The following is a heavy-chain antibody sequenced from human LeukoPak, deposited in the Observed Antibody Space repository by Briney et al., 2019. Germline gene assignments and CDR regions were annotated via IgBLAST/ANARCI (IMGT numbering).Heavy chain of an antibody. V-gene: IGHV3-7*01. D-gene: IGHD4-23*01. CDR2: IKQDGGET. J-gene: IGHJ4*02. Sequence: GGSLRLSCAASGFTFSSYWMNWVRQAPGKGLEWVANIKQDGGETYYVDSVKGRFTISRDNAKNSLYLQMNSLRAEDTAVYYCARDLGTQEGFDYWGQGTLVTVSS. CDR1: GFTFSSYW. CDR3: ARDLGTQEGFDY.